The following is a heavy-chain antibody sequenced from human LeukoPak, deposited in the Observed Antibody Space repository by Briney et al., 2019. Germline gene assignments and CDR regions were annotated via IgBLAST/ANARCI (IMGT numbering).Heavy chain of an antibody. CDR2: ISSSSSYI. V-gene: IGHV3-21*01. CDR1: GFTFSSYS. J-gene: IGHJ4*02. D-gene: IGHD4/OR15-4a*01. Sequence: PGVSLRLSCAASGFTFSSYSMNWVRQAPGKGLEWVSSISSSSSYIYYADSVKGRFTISRDNAKNSLYLQMNSLRAEDTAVYYCARDPIVTMEPYYFDYWGQGTLVTVSS. CDR3: ARDPIVTMEPYYFDY.